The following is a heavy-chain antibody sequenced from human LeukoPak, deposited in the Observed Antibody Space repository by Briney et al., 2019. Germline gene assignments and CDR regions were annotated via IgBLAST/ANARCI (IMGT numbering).Heavy chain of an antibody. D-gene: IGHD3-3*01. Sequence: ASVKVSCKASGGTFTSYAMHWVRQAPGQRLEWMGWINAGNGNTKYSQKFQGRVTITRDTSASTAYMELSSLRSEDTAVYYCARAPASPYYDFWSGYYPGAEYFQHWGQGTLVTVSS. J-gene: IGHJ1*01. V-gene: IGHV1-3*01. CDR3: ARAPASPYYDFWSGYYPGAEYFQH. CDR1: GGTFTSYA. CDR2: INAGNGNT.